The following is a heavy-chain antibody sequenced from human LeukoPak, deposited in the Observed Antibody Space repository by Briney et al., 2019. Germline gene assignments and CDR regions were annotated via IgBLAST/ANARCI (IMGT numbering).Heavy chain of an antibody. V-gene: IGHV3-30*18. D-gene: IGHD2/OR15-2a*01. CDR2: ISYDGSNK. CDR1: GFTFSSYS. CDR3: AKAFLNWFDP. Sequence: GRSLRLSCAASGFTFSSYSMHWVRQAPGKGLEWVAVISYDGSNKYYADSVKGRFTISRDNSKNTLYLQMNSLRAEDTAVYYCAKAFLNWFDPWGQGTLVTVSS. J-gene: IGHJ5*02.